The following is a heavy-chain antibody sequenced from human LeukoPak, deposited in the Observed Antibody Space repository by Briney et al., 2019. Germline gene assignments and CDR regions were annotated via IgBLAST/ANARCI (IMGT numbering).Heavy chain of an antibody. V-gene: IGHV4-59*08. CDR2: IHYSGST. J-gene: IGHJ4*02. CDR3: ARHPRIAVAGIDY. D-gene: IGHD6-19*01. Sequence: SETLSLTCADYGGSFSGYYWSWIRQPPGKGLEWIGYIHYSGSTKYNPSLKSRVTISVDTSKNQFSLKLSSVTAADTAVYYCARHPRIAVAGIDYWGQGTLVTVSS. CDR1: GGSFSGYY.